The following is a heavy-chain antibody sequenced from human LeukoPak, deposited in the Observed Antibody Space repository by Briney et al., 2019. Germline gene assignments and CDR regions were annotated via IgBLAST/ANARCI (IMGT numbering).Heavy chain of an antibody. D-gene: IGHD2-15*01. CDR1: GGTFSSYA. CDR3: VRDSPHSGFNIDLDY. CDR2: IIPIFGTA. Sequence: GASVKVSCKASGGTFSSYAISWVRQAPGQGLEWMGGIIPIFGTANYAQKFQGRVTITADESTSTAYMELSSLRSEDTAVYYCVRDSPHSGFNIDLDYWGQGTLVTVSS. V-gene: IGHV1-69*13. J-gene: IGHJ4*02.